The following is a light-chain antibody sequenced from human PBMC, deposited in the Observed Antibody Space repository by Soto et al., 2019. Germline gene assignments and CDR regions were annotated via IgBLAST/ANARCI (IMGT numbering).Light chain of an antibody. CDR3: QQYNKWPLT. V-gene: IGKV3-15*01. J-gene: IGKJ4*01. CDR2: HAS. Sequence: EIVMTQSPATLSVSPGERATLSCRASQSVSSNLAWYQQKPGQAPRLLIYHASTRATGIPARFSGSGSGTECTLTISSLQSEDFAVYYCQQYNKWPLTCGGGTKVEIK. CDR1: QSVSSN.